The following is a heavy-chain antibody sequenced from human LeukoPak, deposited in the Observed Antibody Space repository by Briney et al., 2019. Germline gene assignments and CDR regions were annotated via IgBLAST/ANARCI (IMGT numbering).Heavy chain of an antibody. V-gene: IGHV3-23*01. CDR1: GFTFSSYA. CDR2: ISKSGDST. J-gene: IGHJ4*02. D-gene: IGHD4-17*01. Sequence: GGSLRLSCAASGFTFSSYAVSWVRQAPGKGLEWVSAISKSGDSTFYADSVKGRFTISRDNSQNTLYVQMNSLRAEDTAVYYCARWADYGDYISNYWGQGTLVTVSS. CDR3: ARWADYGDYISNY.